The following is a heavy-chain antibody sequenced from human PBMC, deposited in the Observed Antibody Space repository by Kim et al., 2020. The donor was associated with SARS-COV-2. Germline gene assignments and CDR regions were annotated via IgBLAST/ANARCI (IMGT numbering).Heavy chain of an antibody. CDR3: ARDRITMIPGMDV. J-gene: IGHJ6*02. CDR2: INPNSGGT. V-gene: IGHV1-2*06. Sequence: ASVKVSCKASGYTFTGYYMHWVRQAPGQGLEWMGRINPNSGGTNYAQKFQGRVTMTRDTSISTAYMELSRLRSDDTAVYYCARDRITMIPGMDVWGQGTTVTVSS. D-gene: IGHD3-22*01. CDR1: GYTFTGYY.